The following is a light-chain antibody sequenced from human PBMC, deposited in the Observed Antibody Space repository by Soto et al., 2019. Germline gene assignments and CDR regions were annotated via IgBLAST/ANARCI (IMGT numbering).Light chain of an antibody. CDR1: NIGSKS. V-gene: IGLV3-21*04. Sequence: SSELTQPPSVSVAPGKTARITCGGNNIGSKSVHWYQQKPGQAPVLVIYYDSDRPSGIPERFSGSNSGNTATLTISRVEAGDEADYYCKVWDSSSDPRGVFGTGTKLTVL. CDR2: YDS. J-gene: IGLJ1*01. CDR3: KVWDSSSDPRGV.